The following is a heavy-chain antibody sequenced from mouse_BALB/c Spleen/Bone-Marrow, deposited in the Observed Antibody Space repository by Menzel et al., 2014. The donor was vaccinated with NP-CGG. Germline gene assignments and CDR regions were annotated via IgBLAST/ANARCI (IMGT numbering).Heavy chain of an antibody. CDR2: INPYNGDT. D-gene: IGHD2-3*01. Sequence: VQLQQSGPELVKPGASVKISCKASGYSFTGYFMNWVMQSHGKSLEWIGRINPYNGDTFNNQKFKGKATLTVDKSSSTAHMELRSLASEDSAVYYCARGGLLRAMDYWGQGTSVTVSS. CDR3: ARGGLLRAMDY. CDR1: GYSFTGYF. J-gene: IGHJ4*01. V-gene: IGHV1-20*02.